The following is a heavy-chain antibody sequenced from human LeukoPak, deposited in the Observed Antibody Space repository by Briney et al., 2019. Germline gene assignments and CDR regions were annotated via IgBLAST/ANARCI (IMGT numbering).Heavy chain of an antibody. CDR3: AHSYCGGDCYFPAYYYGMDV. CDR1: GFTVSSNY. Sequence: AGGSLRLSCAASGFTVSSNYMSWVRQAPGKGLEWVSVIYSGGSTYYADSVKGRFTISRHNSKNTLYLQMNSLRAEDTAVYYCAHSYCGGDCYFPAYYYGMDVWGQGTTVTVSS. J-gene: IGHJ6*02. D-gene: IGHD2-21*02. V-gene: IGHV3-53*04. CDR2: IYSGGST.